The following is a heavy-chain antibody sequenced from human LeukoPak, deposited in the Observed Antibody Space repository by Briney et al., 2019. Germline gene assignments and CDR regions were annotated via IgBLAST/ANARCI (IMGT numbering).Heavy chain of an antibody. CDR2: IIPIFGTA. J-gene: IGHJ5*02. V-gene: IGHV1-69*13. CDR1: GGTFISYA. D-gene: IGHD2-21*02. CDR3: ARGGGYCGGDCYENWFDP. Sequence: SVKVSCKASGGTFISYAISWVRQAPGQGLEWMGGIIPIFGTANYAQKFQGRVTITADESTSTAYMELSSLRSEDTAVYYCARGGGYCGGDCYENWFDPWGQGTLVTVSS.